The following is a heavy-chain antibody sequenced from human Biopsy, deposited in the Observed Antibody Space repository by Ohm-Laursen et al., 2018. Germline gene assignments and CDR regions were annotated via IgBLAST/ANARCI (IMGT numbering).Heavy chain of an antibody. V-gene: IGHV1-69*06. J-gene: IGHJ1*01. CDR2: NIPTLGTG. CDR1: GGTFSNYG. D-gene: IGHD3-9*01. Sequence: ASVKVSCKAPGGTFSNYGVNWVRQAPGQGLEWLGGNIPTLGTGNYAQKFQDKVTVAADTSTSAATMELRSLRSDDPAVYYCATKLTGYFHHWGQGTLVIVSS. CDR3: ATKLTGYFHH.